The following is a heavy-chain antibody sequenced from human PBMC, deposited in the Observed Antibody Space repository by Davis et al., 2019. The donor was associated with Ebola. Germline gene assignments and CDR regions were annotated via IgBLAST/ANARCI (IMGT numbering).Heavy chain of an antibody. J-gene: IGHJ4*02. V-gene: IGHV1-2*02. Sequence: ASVKVSCKASGYTFTAYYIHWVRQAPGQGLEWMGWINPKSGGTNYAQKFQGRVTMTSDTSITTAYMELSGLTSDDTAVYYCARSIKTGEGHWGQGTLVTVSS. CDR3: ARSIKTGEGH. CDR2: INPKSGGT. D-gene: IGHD1-1*01. CDR1: GYTFTAYY.